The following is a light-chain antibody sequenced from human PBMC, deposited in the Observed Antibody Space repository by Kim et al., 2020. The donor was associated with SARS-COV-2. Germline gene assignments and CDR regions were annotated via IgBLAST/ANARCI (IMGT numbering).Light chain of an antibody. Sequence: ELTQPPSASGTPGQRLIISCSGATSNIAANTVSWYQQLPGAAPKLLVYAQNQRPSGVPDRFSASKSGTSASLAISGLQSEDEADYYRAAWDDIVIGPVFGGGTKVTVL. J-gene: IGLJ3*02. CDR2: AQN. CDR3: AAWDDIVIGPV. V-gene: IGLV1-44*01. CDR1: TSNIAANT.